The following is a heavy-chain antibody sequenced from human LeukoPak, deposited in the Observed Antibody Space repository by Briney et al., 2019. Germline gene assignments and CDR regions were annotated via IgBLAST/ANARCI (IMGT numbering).Heavy chain of an antibody. CDR2: TNGATGNT. CDR3: ARSPGGNARTWLDY. J-gene: IGHJ4*02. D-gene: IGHD4-23*01. CDR1: GYTFTNYA. V-gene: IGHV1-3*02. Sequence: ASVKVSCKASGYTFTNYALHWVRQAPGQRLEWMGWTNGATGNTRFSQDFQGRLTITVDTSASTAYMELSSLRSEDTAVYYCARSPGGNARTWLDYWGQGTLVTVSS.